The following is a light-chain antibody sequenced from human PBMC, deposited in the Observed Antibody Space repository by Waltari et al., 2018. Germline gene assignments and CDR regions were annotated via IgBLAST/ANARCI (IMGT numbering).Light chain of an antibody. V-gene: IGLV2-23*02. CDR3: CSYAGSSTYNYV. CDR2: EVS. J-gene: IGLJ1*01. CDR1: SSDLGTYNL. Sequence: QSALTQPASVSGSPGQSITISCTGTSSDLGTYNLVPWSQQHPGKAPKLMIYEVSKRPAGVSNRFSGSKSGNTASLTISVLQAEDEADYSCCSYAGSSTYNYVFGTGTKVTVL.